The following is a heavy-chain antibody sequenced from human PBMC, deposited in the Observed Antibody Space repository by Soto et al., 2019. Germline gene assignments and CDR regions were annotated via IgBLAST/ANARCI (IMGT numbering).Heavy chain of an antibody. D-gene: IGHD2-15*01. V-gene: IGHV3-23*01. CDR1: GFTFASYA. CDR2: ISGSGGAT. J-gene: IGHJ6*03. Sequence: EVHLLESGGGLVQPGGSLRLSCAASGFTFASYAMSWLRQAPGKGLEWVSLISGSGGATYYADSVKGRFTISRDNFKNTVYLQMNSLGAEHSAIYYCAKCDIVVPPAYYMDVWGKGTTVTVS. CDR3: AKCDIVVPPAYYMDV.